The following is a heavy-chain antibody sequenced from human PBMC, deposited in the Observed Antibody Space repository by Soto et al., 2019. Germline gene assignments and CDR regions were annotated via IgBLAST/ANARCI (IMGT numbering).Heavy chain of an antibody. V-gene: IGHV1-2*04. Sequence: GASVKVSCKTSGYTFTGYYIHWVRQAPGQGLEWMGWINHHTGVTNYAQKFQGWVTMTRDTSISTVYMEMTRLKSDDTAVYYCARESGGVAGTFDPWGQGTLVTVSS. CDR2: INHHTGVT. CDR1: GYTFTGYY. J-gene: IGHJ5*02. CDR3: ARESGGVAGTFDP. D-gene: IGHD6-19*01.